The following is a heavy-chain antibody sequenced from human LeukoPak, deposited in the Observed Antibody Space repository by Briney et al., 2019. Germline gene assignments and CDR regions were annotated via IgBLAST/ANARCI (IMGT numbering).Heavy chain of an antibody. J-gene: IGHJ4*02. CDR1: GYSFTSYW. CDR2: IYPGDSDT. CDR3: ASPAYSGSLHLGY. Sequence: GESLKISCKGSGYSFTSYWIGWVRQMPGKGLEWMGIIYPGDSDTRYSPSFQGQVTISADKSISTAYLQWSSLKASDTATYYCASPAYSGSLHLGYWGQGTLVTVSP. D-gene: IGHD1-26*01. V-gene: IGHV5-51*01.